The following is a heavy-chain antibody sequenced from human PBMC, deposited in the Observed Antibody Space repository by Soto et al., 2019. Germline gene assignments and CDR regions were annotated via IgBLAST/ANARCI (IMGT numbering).Heavy chain of an antibody. D-gene: IGHD4-17*01. Sequence: PGESLKISCKGSGYSLTSYWISWVRQMPGKGLEWMGRIDPSDSYTNYSPSFQGHVTISADKSISTAYLQWSSLKASDTAMYYCARHSSYGDYFLHYYYGMDFWGQGTKVTVSS. J-gene: IGHJ6*02. CDR3: ARHSSYGDYFLHYYYGMDF. V-gene: IGHV5-10-1*01. CDR1: GYSLTSYW. CDR2: IDPSDSYT.